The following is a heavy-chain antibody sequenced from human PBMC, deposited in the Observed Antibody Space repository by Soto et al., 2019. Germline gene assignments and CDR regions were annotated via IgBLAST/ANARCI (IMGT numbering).Heavy chain of an antibody. CDR3: ASDFIAVASSTRDDYYYGMDV. Sequence: ASVKVSCKASGSTFTSYYMHWVRQAPGQGLEWMGIINPNGGSTSYAQKLQGRVTMTRDTSTSTVYMELSSLRSQDTAVYYCASDFIAVASSTRDDYYYGMDVWGQGTTVTVSS. CDR1: GSTFTSYY. CDR2: INPNGGST. D-gene: IGHD2-21*01. V-gene: IGHV1-46*04. J-gene: IGHJ6*02.